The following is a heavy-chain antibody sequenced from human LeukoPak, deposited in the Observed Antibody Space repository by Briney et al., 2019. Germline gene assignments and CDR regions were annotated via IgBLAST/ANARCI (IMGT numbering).Heavy chain of an antibody. Sequence: GGSLRLSCAASGFTFSSHSMNWVRQAPGKGLEWVSYISSSSSTIYYADSVKGRFTISRDNSKNTLYLQMNSLRAEDTAVYYCAREPPFCGGDCRSLCDYWGQGALVTVSS. V-gene: IGHV3-48*01. CDR2: ISSSSSTI. CDR1: GFTFSSHS. J-gene: IGHJ4*02. CDR3: AREPPFCGGDCRSLCDY. D-gene: IGHD2-21*02.